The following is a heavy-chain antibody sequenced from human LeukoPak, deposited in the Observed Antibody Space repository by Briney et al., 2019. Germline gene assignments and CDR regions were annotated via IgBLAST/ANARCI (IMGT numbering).Heavy chain of an antibody. Sequence: TSETLSLTCTVSGGSISSYYWNWIRQPPGKGLEWIGSIYHSGSTIYNPSLKSRITISGDTSKNQFSLTLASVTAADTAVYYCTRDRELGFWGQGTLVTVSS. CDR2: IYHSGST. J-gene: IGHJ4*02. CDR1: GGSISSYY. CDR3: TRDRELGF. V-gene: IGHV4-59*01. D-gene: IGHD1-26*01.